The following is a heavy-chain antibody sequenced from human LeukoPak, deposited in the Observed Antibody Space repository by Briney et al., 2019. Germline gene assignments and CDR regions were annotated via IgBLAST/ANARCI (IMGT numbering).Heavy chain of an antibody. V-gene: IGHV3-53*04. Sequence: GGSLRLSCAASGFTVSSNYMSWVRHAPGKGLEWVSVIYSGGSTYYADSVKGRFTISRHNSKNTLYLQMNSLRAEDTAVYYCARYKPSGSYYYYYGMDVWGQGTTVTVSS. CDR3: ARYKPSGSYYYYYGMDV. CDR2: IYSGGST. CDR1: GFTVSSNY. J-gene: IGHJ6*02. D-gene: IGHD1-26*01.